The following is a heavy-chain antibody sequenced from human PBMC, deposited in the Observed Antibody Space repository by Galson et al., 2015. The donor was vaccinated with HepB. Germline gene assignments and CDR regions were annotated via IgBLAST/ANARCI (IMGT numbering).Heavy chain of an antibody. CDR3: VRGGAYGDENY. D-gene: IGHD4-17*01. J-gene: IGHJ4*02. CDR2: IYRGGNT. CDR1: GFTVNNNY. Sequence: SLRLSCAASGFTVNNNYMNGVRQAPGKGLEWLSTIYRGGNTFYADSVKGRFTISRDNSKNTLYLQMNGLRAEDTAVYYCVRGGAYGDENYWGQGSLVTVSS. V-gene: IGHV3-66*01.